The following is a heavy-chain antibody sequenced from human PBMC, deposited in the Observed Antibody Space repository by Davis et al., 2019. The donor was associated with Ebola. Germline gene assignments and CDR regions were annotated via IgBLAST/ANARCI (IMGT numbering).Heavy chain of an antibody. J-gene: IGHJ3*02. D-gene: IGHD2-15*01. CDR3: ARVAKYCSGGSCYSAFDI. V-gene: IGHV4-4*02. Sequence: MPSETLSLTCAVSGGSISSSNWWSWVRQPPGKGLEWIGEIYHSGGTNYNPSLKSRVTISVDKSKNQFSLKLSSVTAADTAVYYCARVAKYCSGGSCYSAFDIWGQGTMVTVSS. CDR1: GGSISSSNW. CDR2: IYHSGGT.